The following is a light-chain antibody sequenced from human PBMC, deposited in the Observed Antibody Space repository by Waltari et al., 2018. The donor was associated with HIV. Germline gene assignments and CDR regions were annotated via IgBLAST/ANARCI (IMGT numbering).Light chain of an antibody. J-gene: IGLJ3*02. CDR3: AAWDDSLSGWV. Sequence: QSALTQPPSASGSPGQSVTISCSGSSSNIGGNYVYWYQHLPGTAPKLLIYRNNQRPSGVPDRFSGSKSGASASLAISGLRSEDEADYYCAAWDDSLSGWVFGGGTKLTVL. CDR2: RNN. CDR1: SSNIGGNY. V-gene: IGLV1-47*01.